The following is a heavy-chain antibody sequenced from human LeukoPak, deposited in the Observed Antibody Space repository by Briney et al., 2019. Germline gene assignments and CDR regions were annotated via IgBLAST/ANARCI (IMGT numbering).Heavy chain of an antibody. CDR1: GFTFSNAW. J-gene: IGHJ5*02. Sequence: GGSLRLSCAASGFTFSNAWMSWVRQAPGKGLEWVGRIKSKTDGGTTDYAAPVKGRFTISRDDSKNTLYLQMNSLKTEDTAVYYCTTDRVDYYDSSGYYYPNWFDPWGQGTLVTVSS. V-gene: IGHV3-15*01. CDR3: TTDRVDYYDSSGYYYPNWFDP. D-gene: IGHD3-22*01. CDR2: IKSKTDGGTT.